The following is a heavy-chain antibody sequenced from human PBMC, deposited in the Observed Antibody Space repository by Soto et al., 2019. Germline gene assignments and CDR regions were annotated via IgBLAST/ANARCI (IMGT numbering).Heavy chain of an antibody. Sequence: QVQLVESGGGLVKPGGCLRLSCAASGFTFSDYYMSWIRQAPGRGLEWVSYISSSGSDTNYADSVKGRFTVSRDNAKNSLYLQMNSLRAEDTAVYYCARRLRGYSGYSGYWGQGTLVTVSS. D-gene: IGHD5-12*01. CDR2: ISSSGSDT. CDR3: ARRLRGYSGYSGY. V-gene: IGHV3-11*05. CDR1: GFTFSDYY. J-gene: IGHJ4*02.